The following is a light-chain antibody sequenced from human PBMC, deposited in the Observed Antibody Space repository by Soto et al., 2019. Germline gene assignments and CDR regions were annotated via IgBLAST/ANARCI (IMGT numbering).Light chain of an antibody. V-gene: IGLV2-14*01. Sequence: QSALTQPASVSGSPGQSITISCTGTSRAVGGYNYVYWYQQHPGKAPKLIIYELINRPSGVSNLFSGSKSGNTASLTISGLQAEDEADYYCNSYARKSTGVFGTGTKLTVL. CDR3: NSYARKSTGV. CDR1: SRAVGGYNY. CDR2: ELI. J-gene: IGLJ1*01.